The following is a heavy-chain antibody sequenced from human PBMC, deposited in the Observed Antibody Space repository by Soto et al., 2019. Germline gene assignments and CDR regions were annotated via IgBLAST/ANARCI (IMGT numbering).Heavy chain of an antibody. D-gene: IGHD2-2*02. Sequence: QVQLVQSGAEVKKPGSSVKVSCKASGGTFSSYAISWVRQAPGQGLEWMGGIIPIFGTANYAQKLQGRVTITADKSTSKAYIELSSLRSDDTAVYYCARVVPAAIVAAGGGYFDYWGQGTLVTVSS. CDR2: IIPIFGTA. J-gene: IGHJ4*02. CDR1: GGTFSSYA. V-gene: IGHV1-69*06. CDR3: ARVVPAAIVAAGGGYFDY.